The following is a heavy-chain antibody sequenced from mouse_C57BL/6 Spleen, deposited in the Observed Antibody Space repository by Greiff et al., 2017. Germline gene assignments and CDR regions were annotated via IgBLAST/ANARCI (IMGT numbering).Heavy chain of an antibody. CDR1: GYTFTDYE. CDR3: TVGLRRGDYYAMDY. CDR2: LDPETGGT. Sequence: VKLMESGAELVRPGASVTLSCKASGYTFTDYEMHWVKQTPVHGLEWIGALDPETGGTAYNQKFKGKAILTADKSSSTAYMELRSLTSEDSAVYYCTVGLRRGDYYAMDYWGQGTSVTVSS. V-gene: IGHV1-15*01. D-gene: IGHD2-4*01. J-gene: IGHJ4*01.